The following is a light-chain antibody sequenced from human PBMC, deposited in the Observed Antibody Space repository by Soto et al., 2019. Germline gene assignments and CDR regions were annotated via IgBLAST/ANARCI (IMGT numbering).Light chain of an antibody. J-gene: IGKJ5*01. V-gene: IGKV3-11*01. Sequence: EVVLTQSPVTLSLSPGERATLSCRASQSFRGLLAWYQQKPGQAPRLLIYDAYNRATGIPPRFSGSGSGTDFTLTSSSLEPEDSAVYYCHQRHMWPITFGQGTRLEIK. CDR3: HQRHMWPIT. CDR2: DAY. CDR1: QSFRGL.